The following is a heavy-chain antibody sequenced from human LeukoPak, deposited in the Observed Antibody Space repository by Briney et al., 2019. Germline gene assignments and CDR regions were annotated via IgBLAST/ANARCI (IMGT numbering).Heavy chain of an antibody. CDR1: GGSFSGYS. V-gene: IGHV4-59*01. Sequence: SETLSLTCAVYGGSFSGYSWSWIRQPPGKGLEWIGYMYYSGSTSYNPSLKSRVTISVDTSKNQFSLKMSSVTAPDTAVYYCARLSGSGYYPFDNWGQGTLVTVSS. J-gene: IGHJ4*02. D-gene: IGHD3-22*01. CDR2: MYYSGST. CDR3: ARLSGSGYYPFDN.